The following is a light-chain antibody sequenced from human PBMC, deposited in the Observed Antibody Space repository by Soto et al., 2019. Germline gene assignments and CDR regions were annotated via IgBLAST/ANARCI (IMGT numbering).Light chain of an antibody. CDR1: QTVSSNN. J-gene: IGKJ3*01. CDR2: GAS. V-gene: IGKV3-20*01. CDR3: QQYGSSPFT. Sequence: DIVLTQSPGTLSLSPRKRATLSCRASQTVSSNNLAWYQQKRGQAPRLLIYGASSRAAAIPDRFRGSGSGTDFTLIISSLAPEDFAVYYCQQYGSSPFTFGPGTAVDIK.